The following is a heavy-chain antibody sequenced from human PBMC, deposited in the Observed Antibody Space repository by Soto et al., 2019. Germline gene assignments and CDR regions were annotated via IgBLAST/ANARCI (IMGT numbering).Heavy chain of an antibody. J-gene: IGHJ3*02. Sequence: PGGSLRLSCAASGFTFSSYAMHWVRQAPGKGLEWVAVISYDGSNKYYADSVKGRFTISRDNSKNTLYLQMNSLRSEDTAVYYCARHQELWDAFDIWGQGTMVTVSS. V-gene: IGHV3-30-3*01. CDR1: GFTFSSYA. CDR3: ARHQELWDAFDI. D-gene: IGHD2-21*01. CDR2: ISYDGSNK.